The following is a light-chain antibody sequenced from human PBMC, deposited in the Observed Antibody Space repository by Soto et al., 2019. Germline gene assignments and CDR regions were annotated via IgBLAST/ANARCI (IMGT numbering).Light chain of an antibody. CDR2: GAS. CDR3: QQYYSTPLT. V-gene: IGKV4-1*01. J-gene: IGKJ3*01. CDR1: QSVLYSSNNKNY. Sequence: DIVMTQSPDSLAVSLGERATINCKSSQSVLYSSNNKNYLAWYQQKPGQPPKLLIYGASTRSSGVPDRFSGSGSGTDFALAISGLQAEDVAVYYCQQYYSTPLTFGPGTKVDIK.